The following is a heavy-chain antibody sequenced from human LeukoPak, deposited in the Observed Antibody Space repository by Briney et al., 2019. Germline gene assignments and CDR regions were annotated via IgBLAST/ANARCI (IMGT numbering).Heavy chain of an antibody. CDR1: GGSFSGYY. D-gene: IGHD6-19*01. CDR3: ARKWGSSGWFYYYYYGMDV. CDR2: INHNGST. V-gene: IGHV4-34*01. Sequence: SETLSLTCAVYGGSFSGYYWSWIRQPPGKGLEWIGEINHNGSTNYNPSLKSRVTISVDTSKNQFSLKLSSVTAADTAVYYCARKWGSSGWFYYYYYGMDVWGQGTTVTVSS. J-gene: IGHJ6*02.